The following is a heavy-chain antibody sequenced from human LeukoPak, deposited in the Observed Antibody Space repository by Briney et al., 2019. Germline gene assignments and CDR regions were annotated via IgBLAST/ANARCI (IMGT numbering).Heavy chain of an antibody. CDR1: GGSFSGYY. CDR3: ARDLKQGSPMPTTVTFFDY. CDR2: INHSGST. Sequence: EASETLSLTCAVYGGSFSGYYWSWIRQPPGKGLEWIGEINHSGSTNYNPSLKSRVTISVDTSKNQFSLKLSSVTAADTAVYYCARDLKQGSPMPTTVTFFDYWGQGTLVTVSS. D-gene: IGHD4-11*01. J-gene: IGHJ4*02. V-gene: IGHV4-34*01.